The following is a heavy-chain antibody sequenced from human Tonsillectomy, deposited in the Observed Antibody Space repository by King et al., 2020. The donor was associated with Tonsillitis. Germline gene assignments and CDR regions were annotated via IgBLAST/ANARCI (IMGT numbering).Heavy chain of an antibody. CDR2: ISYDGKVT. Sequence: VQLVESGGGVVQPGRSLRLSCAASGFTFSSYPLHWVRQAPGKGLAWVAVISYDGKVTYYSDSVRGRFTISRDDSKNTLYLQMSSLRADDTAVYYCARVPLAGAPDYFDSWGQGTLVTVSS. CDR1: GFTFSSYP. CDR3: ARVPLAGAPDYFDS. D-gene: IGHD1-26*01. V-gene: IGHV3-30*04. J-gene: IGHJ4*02.